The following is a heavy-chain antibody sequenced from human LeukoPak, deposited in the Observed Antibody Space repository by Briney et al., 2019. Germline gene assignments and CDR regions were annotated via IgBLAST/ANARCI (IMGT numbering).Heavy chain of an antibody. J-gene: IGHJ4*02. CDR3: ARRGPPAYSGSYYVDY. D-gene: IGHD1-26*01. CDR2: INPNSGGT. V-gene: IGHV1-2*06. Sequence: ASVKVSCKASGYTFTGNYMHWVRQAPGQGLEWMGRINPNSGGTNYAQKFQGRVTMTRDTSISTAYMELSRLRSDDTAVYYCARRGPPAYSGSYYVDYWGQGTLVTVSS. CDR1: GYTFTGNY.